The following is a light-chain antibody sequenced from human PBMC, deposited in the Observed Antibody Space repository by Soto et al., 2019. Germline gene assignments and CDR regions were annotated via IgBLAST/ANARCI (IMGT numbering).Light chain of an antibody. CDR3: QQYNSYSGT. CDR2: KAS. J-gene: IGKJ1*01. Sequence: DIPMTQSPSTLSASVGDRVTITCRASQSLSSWLAWYQQKPGKAPKLLIYKASSLESGVPSRFSGSGSGTEFTLTISSLQPDDFAAYYCQQYNSYSGTFGQGTKVEIK. V-gene: IGKV1-5*03. CDR1: QSLSSW.